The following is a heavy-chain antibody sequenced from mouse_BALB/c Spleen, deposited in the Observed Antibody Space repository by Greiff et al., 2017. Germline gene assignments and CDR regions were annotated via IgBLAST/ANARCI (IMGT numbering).Heavy chain of an antibody. V-gene: IGHV1-7*01. D-gene: IGHD3-1*01. CDR3: ARDPRGFAY. CDR1: GYTFTSYW. J-gene: IGHJ3*01. CDR2: INPSTGYT. Sequence: VQLQQPGAELVKPGASVKLSCKASGYTFTSYWMHWVQQRPGQGLEWIGYINPSTGYTEYNQKFKDKATLTADKSSSTAYMQLSSLTSEDSAVYYCARDPRGFAYWGQGTLVTVAA.